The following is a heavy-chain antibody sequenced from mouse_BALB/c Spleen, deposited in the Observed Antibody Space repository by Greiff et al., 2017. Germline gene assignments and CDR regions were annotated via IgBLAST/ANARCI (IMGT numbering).Heavy chain of an antibody. J-gene: IGHJ1*01. CDR3: ARSDTTATDWYFDV. V-gene: IGHV3-2*02. CDR1: GYSITSDYA. Sequence: EVMLVESGPGLVKPSQSLSLTCTVTGYSITSDYAWNWIRQFPGNKLEWMGYISYSGSTSYNPSLKSRISITRDTSKNQFFLQLNSVTTEDTATYYCARSDTTATDWYFDVWGAGTTVTVSS. D-gene: IGHD1-2*01. CDR2: ISYSGST.